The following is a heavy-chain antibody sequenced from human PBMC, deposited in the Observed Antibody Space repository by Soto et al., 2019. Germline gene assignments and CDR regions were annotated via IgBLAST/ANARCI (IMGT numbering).Heavy chain of an antibody. J-gene: IGHJ4*02. V-gene: IGHV4-59*08. CDR1: GGSISSYY. D-gene: IGHD4-17*01. CDR3: ARHYGDSRGGSSPYYFDY. CDR2: IYYSGST. Sequence: PSETLSLTCTVSGGSISSYYWSWIRQPPGKGLEWIGYIYYSGSTNYNPSLKSRVTISVDTSKNQFSLKLSSVTAADTAVYYCARHYGDSRGGSSPYYFDYWGQGTLVTVS.